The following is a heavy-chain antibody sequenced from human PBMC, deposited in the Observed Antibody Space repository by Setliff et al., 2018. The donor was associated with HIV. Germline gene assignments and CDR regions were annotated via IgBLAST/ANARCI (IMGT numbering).Heavy chain of an antibody. CDR2: ISNSGDST. V-gene: IGHV3-23*01. Sequence: GGSLRLSCAASGFTFNNYAMSWVRQAPGKRLEWVSTISNSGDSTFHVDSVKGRFTISRDNAKNSLYLQMNSLGAEDTAVYYCARGRRVSSNYYYYYYMDVWGKGTTVTVSS. J-gene: IGHJ6*03. CDR1: GFTFNNYA. CDR3: ARGRRVSSNYYYYYYMDV. D-gene: IGHD2-2*01.